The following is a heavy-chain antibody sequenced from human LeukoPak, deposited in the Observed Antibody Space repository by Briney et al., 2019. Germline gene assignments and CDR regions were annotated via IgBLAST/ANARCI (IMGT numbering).Heavy chain of an antibody. J-gene: IGHJ4*02. CDR3: ARDLMGIAYRGAFYY. CDR1: AFTFSSYA. Sequence: GGSLRLSCPASAFTFSSYAMHWVRQAPGKGLEWVAVISYDGSNRYYADSVKGRFTISRDTSKNTLYLQMNSLRAEDTAVYYCARDLMGIAYRGAFYYWGQGTLVTVSS. D-gene: IGHD6-13*01. CDR2: ISYDGSNR. V-gene: IGHV3-30*04.